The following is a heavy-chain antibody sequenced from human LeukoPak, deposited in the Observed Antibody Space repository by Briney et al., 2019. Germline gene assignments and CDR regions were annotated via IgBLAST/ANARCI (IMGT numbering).Heavy chain of an antibody. Sequence: ASVKVSCKASGYTFTSSGISWVRQAPGQGLEWMGWISAYNCNTKDAQKHQGTVTMTTDTSTSTAYMELRRLRSDDTSVYYCARGIYGDYWGQGTLVTVSS. CDR2: ISAYNCNT. CDR1: GYTFTSSG. D-gene: IGHD3-10*01. J-gene: IGHJ4*02. V-gene: IGHV1-18*01. CDR3: ARGIYGDY.